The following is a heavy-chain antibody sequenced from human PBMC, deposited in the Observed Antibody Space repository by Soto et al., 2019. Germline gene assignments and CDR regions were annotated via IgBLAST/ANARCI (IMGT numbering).Heavy chain of an antibody. CDR1: GGSISSYY. D-gene: IGHD3-9*01. CDR2: IYYSGFT. Sequence: SETLSLTCTVSGGSISSYYWSWIRQHPGKGLEWIGYIYYSGFTYYNPSLKSRVTISVDTSKNQFSLKLSSVTAADTAVYYCARGAQNFLTGYYGSYYFDYWGQGTLVTVSS. CDR3: ARGAQNFLTGYYGSYYFDY. J-gene: IGHJ4*02. V-gene: IGHV4-59*06.